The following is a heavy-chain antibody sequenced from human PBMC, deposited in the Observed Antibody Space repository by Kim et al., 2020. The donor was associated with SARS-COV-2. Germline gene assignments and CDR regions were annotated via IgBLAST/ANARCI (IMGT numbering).Heavy chain of an antibody. V-gene: IGHV1-8*01. D-gene: IGHD5-18*01. CDR2: MNPNSGNT. Sequence: ASVKVSCKASGYTFTSYDINWVRQATGQGLEWMGWMNPNSGNTGYAQKFQGRVTMTRNTSISTAYMELSSLRSEDTAVYYCARALQLWVRPRPYYYYGMDVWGQGTTVTVSS. CDR1: GYTFTSYD. CDR3: ARALQLWVRPRPYYYYGMDV. J-gene: IGHJ6*02.